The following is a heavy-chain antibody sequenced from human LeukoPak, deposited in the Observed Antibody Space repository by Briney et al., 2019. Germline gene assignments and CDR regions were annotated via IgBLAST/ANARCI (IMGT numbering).Heavy chain of an antibody. Sequence: EASVKVSCKASGYTFTSYAMNWVRQAPGQGLEWMGWINTNTGNPTYARGFTGRFVFSLDTSVSTAYLQISSLKAEDTAVYYCARGLPKIQLYLGDAFDIWGQGTMVTVSS. J-gene: IGHJ3*02. CDR1: GYTFTSYA. D-gene: IGHD5-18*01. CDR3: ARGLPKIQLYLGDAFDI. CDR2: INTNTGNP. V-gene: IGHV7-4-1*02.